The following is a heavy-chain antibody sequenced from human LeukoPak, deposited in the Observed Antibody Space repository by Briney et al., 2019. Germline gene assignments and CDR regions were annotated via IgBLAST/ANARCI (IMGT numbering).Heavy chain of an antibody. CDR3: ARGGGLDV. D-gene: IGHD3-16*01. Sequence: GGSLRLSCAASGFTFSSFAMSWARQAPGKGLEWVASINHNGNVNYYVDSVKGRFTISRDNAKNSLYLQMSNLRAEDTAVYFCARGGGLDVWGQGATVTVSS. J-gene: IGHJ6*02. CDR2: INHNGNVN. V-gene: IGHV3-7*03. CDR1: GFTFSSFA.